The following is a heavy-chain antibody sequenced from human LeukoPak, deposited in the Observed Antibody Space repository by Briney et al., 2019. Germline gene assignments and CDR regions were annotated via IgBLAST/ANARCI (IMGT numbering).Heavy chain of an antibody. V-gene: IGHV4-61*01. CDR2: IYFGGRT. D-gene: IGHD2-15*01. CDR1: GTSVNGGSYY. J-gene: IGHJ6*02. Sequence: PSETLSLTCTVSGTSVNGGSYYWSWIRQPPGKGLEWIGYIYFGGRTDYNPSLKSRVSISVDTSNNQLSLKLDSVTAADTAVYYCARNQAATSRYYYGLDVWGQGTTVTVSS. CDR3: ARNQAATSRYYYGLDV.